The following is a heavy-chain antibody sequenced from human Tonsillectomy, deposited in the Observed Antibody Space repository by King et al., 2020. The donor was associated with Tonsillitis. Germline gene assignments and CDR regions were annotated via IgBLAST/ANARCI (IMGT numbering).Heavy chain of an antibody. J-gene: IGHJ4*02. CDR2: ISSSGSTI. D-gene: IGHD2-2*01. Sequence: VKLVESGGGLVKPGGSLRLSCAASGFTLSDYYMSWIRQAPGKGLEWVSYISSSGSTIYYADSAKRRFTISRDNAKNSLYLQMNSLRAEDTAVYYCARWGGVWAPGYCRSTCCYALDYWGQGTLVTVSS. V-gene: IGHV3-11*01. CDR1: GFTLSDYY. CDR3: ARWGGVWAPGYCRSTCCYALDY.